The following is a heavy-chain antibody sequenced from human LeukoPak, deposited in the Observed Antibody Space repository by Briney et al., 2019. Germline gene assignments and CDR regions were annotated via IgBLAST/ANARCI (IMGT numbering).Heavy chain of an antibody. V-gene: IGHV4-34*01. CDR1: GGSFSGYY. CDR3: ARGGGYSNYRRHFDY. D-gene: IGHD4-11*01. CDR2: INHSGST. J-gene: IGHJ4*02. Sequence: SETLSLTCAVYGGSFSGYYWSWIRQPPGKGLEWIGEINHSGSTNYNPSLKGRVTISVDTSKNQFSLKLSSVTAADTAVYYCARGGGYSNYRRHFDYWGQGTLVTVSS.